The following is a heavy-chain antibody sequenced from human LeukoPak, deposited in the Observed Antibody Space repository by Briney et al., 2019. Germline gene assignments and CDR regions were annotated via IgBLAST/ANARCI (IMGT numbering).Heavy chain of an antibody. CDR3: ARVAGSIDY. CDR1: GYTFTTYD. J-gene: IGHJ4*02. Sequence: ASVKVSCKASGYTFTTYDINWVRQATGQELEWMGWMNPNSGYTGYAQKFQGRVTITRDTSISTAYMELSSLRSEDTAVYYCARVAGSIDYWGQGTLVTVSS. V-gene: IGHV1-8*03. D-gene: IGHD3-10*01. CDR2: MNPNSGYT.